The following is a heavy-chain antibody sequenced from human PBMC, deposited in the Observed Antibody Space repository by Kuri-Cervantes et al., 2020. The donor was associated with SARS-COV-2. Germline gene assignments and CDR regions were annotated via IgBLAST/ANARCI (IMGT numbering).Heavy chain of an antibody. CDR2: INDAGTTT. D-gene: IGHD2-15*01. Sequence: GGSLRLSCAASGFSFSDYVMTWVRQAPGKGLEWVSIINDAGTTTHYADSVKGRFTISRDNSKNTVYLQMNNLEVEDTAVYYCAKDGFVGGLGSPGRAYFQHWGQGTLVTVSS. CDR1: GFSFSDYV. V-gene: IGHV3-23*01. J-gene: IGHJ1*01. CDR3: AKDGFVGGLGSPGRAYFQH.